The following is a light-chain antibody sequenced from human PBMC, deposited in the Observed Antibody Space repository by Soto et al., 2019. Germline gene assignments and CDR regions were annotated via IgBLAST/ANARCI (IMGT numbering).Light chain of an antibody. CDR2: DAS. Sequence: EVVLTQSPATLSLSPGDRATLSCRASQSVSIDFAWYQQKPGQAPRLLIYDASNRATGIPARFSGSGSGTDFTLTIRSLVAEYFSDYYCQHRHNFGPGTKVEIK. CDR1: QSVSID. J-gene: IGKJ3*01. CDR3: QHRHN. V-gene: IGKV3-11*01.